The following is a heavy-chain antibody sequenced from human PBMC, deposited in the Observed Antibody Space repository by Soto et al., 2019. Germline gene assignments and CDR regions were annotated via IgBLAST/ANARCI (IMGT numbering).Heavy chain of an antibody. J-gene: IGHJ6*02. CDR1: GFTFSSYG. D-gene: IGHD2-15*01. CDR3: ARVQTLVAPAEYYYYGMDV. Sequence: GGSLRLSCAASGFTFSSYGMHWVRQAPGKGLEWVAVIWYDGSNKYYADSVKGRFTISRDNSKNTLYLQMNSLRAEDTAVYYCARVQTLVAPAEYYYYGMDVWGQGTTVTVSS. V-gene: IGHV3-33*01. CDR2: IWYDGSNK.